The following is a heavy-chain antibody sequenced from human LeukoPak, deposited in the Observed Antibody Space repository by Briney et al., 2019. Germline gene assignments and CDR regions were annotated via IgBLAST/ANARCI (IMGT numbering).Heavy chain of an antibody. D-gene: IGHD4-17*01. V-gene: IGHV3-30*02. CDR1: GFTFSSYG. J-gene: IGHJ4*02. CDR2: IRYDGSNK. Sequence: GGSLRLSCAASGFTFSSYGMHWVRQAPGKGLEWVAFIRYDGSNKYYADSVKGRFTISRDNSKNTLYLQMNSLRAEDTAVYFCARMTTVTPGPFDYWGQGTLVTVSS. CDR3: ARMTTVTPGPFDY.